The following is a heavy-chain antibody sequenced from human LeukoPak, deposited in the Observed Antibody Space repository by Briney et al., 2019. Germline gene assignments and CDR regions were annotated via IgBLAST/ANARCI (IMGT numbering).Heavy chain of an antibody. CDR2: MNPKSGNT. D-gene: IGHD6-13*01. V-gene: IGHV1-8*01. Sequence: ASVTVSCKASGYSFTSYDINWVRQAPGQGPEWMGWMNPKSGNTDYAQKFQGRVTMTWNTSISTAYMELSSLRSEDTAVYYCARGPITHPRQQMVLFDYWGQGTLVTVSS. CDR1: GYSFTSYD. CDR3: ARGPITHPRQQMVLFDY. J-gene: IGHJ4*02.